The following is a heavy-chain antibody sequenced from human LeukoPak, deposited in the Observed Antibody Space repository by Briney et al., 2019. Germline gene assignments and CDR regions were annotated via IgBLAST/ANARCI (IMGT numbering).Heavy chain of an antibody. J-gene: IGHJ4*02. CDR3: AREGTRSSGYLYY. Sequence: SETLSLTCAVYGGSFSGYYWSWIRQPPGKGLEGIGEINHSGSTTYNPSLKSRVTISVDTSKNQFSLKMRSVTAADTAVYYCAREGTRSSGYLYYWGQGTLVTVSS. CDR2: INHSGST. CDR1: GGSFSGYY. D-gene: IGHD3-22*01. V-gene: IGHV4-34*01.